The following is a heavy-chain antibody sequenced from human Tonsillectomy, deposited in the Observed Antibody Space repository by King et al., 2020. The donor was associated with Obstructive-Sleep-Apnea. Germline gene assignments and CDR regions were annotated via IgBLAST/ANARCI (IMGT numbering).Heavy chain of an antibody. D-gene: IGHD6-19*01. V-gene: IGHV4-39*07. CDR2: IYYSGST. Sequence: LQLQESGPGLVKPSETLSLTCTVSGGSISSSSYYWGWIRQPPGKGLEWIGSIYYSGSTYYNPSLKSRVTISVDTSKNQFSLKMSSVTAADTAVYYCARDRALSVAGNVMYFDLWGRGTLVTVSS. J-gene: IGHJ2*01. CDR1: GGSISSSSYY. CDR3: ARDRALSVAGNVMYFDL.